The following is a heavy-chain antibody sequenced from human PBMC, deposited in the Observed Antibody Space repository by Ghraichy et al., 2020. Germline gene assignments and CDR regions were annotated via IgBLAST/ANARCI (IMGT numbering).Heavy chain of an antibody. J-gene: IGHJ3*02. CDR1: GGSISSYY. CDR3: ARSEPHPDAFDI. D-gene: IGHD1-14*01. Sequence: SETLSLTCTVSGGSISSYYWSWIRQPPGKGLEWIGYIYYSGSTNYNPSLKSRVTISVDTSKNQFSLKLSSVTAADTAVYYCARSEPHPDAFDIWGQGTMVTVSS. CDR2: IYYSGST. V-gene: IGHV4-59*01.